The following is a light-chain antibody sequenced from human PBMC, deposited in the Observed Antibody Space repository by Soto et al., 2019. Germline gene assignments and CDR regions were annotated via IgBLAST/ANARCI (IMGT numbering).Light chain of an antibody. J-gene: IGKJ5*01. Sequence: DVQITQSPSSLSASVGDRVTITYRASQSINSFLNWYQQKPGRAPTLLIYKISTLQNGVPSRFSGSGSGTDFTLTISSLQPEDFAPYYCPQLKNYPITFGQGTRLEIK. V-gene: IGKV1-39*01. CDR1: QSINSF. CDR3: PQLKNYPIT. CDR2: KIS.